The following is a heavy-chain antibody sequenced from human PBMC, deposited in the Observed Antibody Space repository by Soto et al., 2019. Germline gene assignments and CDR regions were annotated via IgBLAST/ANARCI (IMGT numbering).Heavy chain of an antibody. Sequence: QVQLQESGPGLVRPSQTLSLTCTVPGGSINSGDSYWNWIRQHPEKGLEWIGYINYRGSTFYNPSLKSRIIISVDTSKNQFSLSLSSVTAADTAVYYCARDAPGVAPYWGQGTLVTVSS. V-gene: IGHV4-31*03. CDR3: ARDAPGVAPY. J-gene: IGHJ4*02. CDR1: GGSINSGDSY. CDR2: INYRGST. D-gene: IGHD2-15*01.